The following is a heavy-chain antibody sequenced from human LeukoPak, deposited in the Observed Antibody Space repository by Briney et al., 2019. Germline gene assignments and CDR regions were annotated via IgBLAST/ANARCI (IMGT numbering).Heavy chain of an antibody. J-gene: IGHJ6*02. CDR3: ARDPYCSSTSCYGGYYYGMDV. D-gene: IGHD2-2*01. Sequence: GGSLRLSCAASGFTVSSNYMSWVRQAPGKGLEWVLVIYSGGSTYYADSVKGRFTISRDNSKNTLYLQMNSLRAEDTAVYYCARDPYCSSTSCYGGYYYGMDVWGQGNPGHRLL. CDR2: IYSGGST. V-gene: IGHV3-66*02. CDR1: GFTVSSNY.